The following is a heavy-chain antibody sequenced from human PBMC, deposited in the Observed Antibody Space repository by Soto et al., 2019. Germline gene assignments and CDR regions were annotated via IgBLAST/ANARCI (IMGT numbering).Heavy chain of an antibody. V-gene: IGHV3-48*03. Sequence: PGGSLRLSCAASGFTFRSYEMHWVRQPPGKGLQWISYISADGSGTYYADSVRGRFTISRDNARNSLSLQMNSLRADDTAIYYCVRGGGGGLFDPWGQGTMVTVSS. CDR2: ISADGSGT. J-gene: IGHJ5*02. CDR3: VRGGGGGLFDP. D-gene: IGHD2-15*01. CDR1: GFTFRSYE.